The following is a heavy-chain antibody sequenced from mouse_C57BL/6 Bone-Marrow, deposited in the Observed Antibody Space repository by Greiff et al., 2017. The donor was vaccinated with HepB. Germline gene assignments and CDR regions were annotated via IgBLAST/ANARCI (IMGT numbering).Heavy chain of an antibody. J-gene: IGHJ2*01. V-gene: IGHV1-55*01. Sequence: QVQLQQPGAELMKPGASVKMSCKASGYTFTSYWITWVKQRPGQGLEWIGDIYPGSGSTNYNEKFKSKATLTVDTSSSTAYMQLSSLTSEDSAVYYCAIVITRRGYFDYWGQGTTLTVSS. CDR2: IYPGSGST. CDR3: AIVITRRGYFDY. D-gene: IGHD2-4*01. CDR1: GYTFTSYW.